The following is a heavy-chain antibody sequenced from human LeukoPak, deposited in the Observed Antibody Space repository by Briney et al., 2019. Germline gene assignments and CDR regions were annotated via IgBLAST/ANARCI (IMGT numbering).Heavy chain of an antibody. Sequence: GGSLRLSCAASGFTFSSYGMHWFRQAPGKGLEWVAVIWYDGSNKYYADSVKGRFTISRDNSKNTLYLQMNSLRAEDTAVYYCAKDLVAGNWFGYFQHWGQGTLVTVSS. J-gene: IGHJ1*01. CDR3: AKDLVAGNWFGYFQH. V-gene: IGHV3-33*06. CDR2: IWYDGSNK. D-gene: IGHD6-19*01. CDR1: GFTFSSYG.